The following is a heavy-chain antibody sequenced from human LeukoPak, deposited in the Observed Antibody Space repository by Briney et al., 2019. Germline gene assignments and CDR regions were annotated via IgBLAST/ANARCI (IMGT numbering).Heavy chain of an antibody. CDR3: ARPRGYYGDYDFWVFDY. J-gene: IGHJ4*02. Sequence: GESLKISCKGSGYSFATYWISWVRQMPGKGLEWMGIIYPGDSDTRYSPSFQGQVTISADKSISTAYLQWSSLKASDTAMYYCARPRGYYGDYDFWVFDYWGQGTLVTVSS. CDR2: IYPGDSDT. V-gene: IGHV5-51*01. D-gene: IGHD4-17*01. CDR1: GYSFATYW.